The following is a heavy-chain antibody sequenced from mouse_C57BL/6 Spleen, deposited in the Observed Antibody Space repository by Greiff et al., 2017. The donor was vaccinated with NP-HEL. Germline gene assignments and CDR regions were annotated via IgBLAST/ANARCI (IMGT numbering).Heavy chain of an antibody. D-gene: IGHD1-1*01. V-gene: IGHV1-55*01. CDR3: ARSPTTVYAMDH. CDR1: GYTFTSYW. J-gene: IGHJ4*01. CDR2: IYPGSGST. Sequence: VQLQQSGPELVKPGASVKMSCKASGYTFTSYWITWVKQRPGQGLEWIGDIYPGSGSTNYNEKFNSKATLTVDTSSSTAYMQLSSLTSEDSAVYYCARSPTTVYAMDHWGQGTSVTVSS.